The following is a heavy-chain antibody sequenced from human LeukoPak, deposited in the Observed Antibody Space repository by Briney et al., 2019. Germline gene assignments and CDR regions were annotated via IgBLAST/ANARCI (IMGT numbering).Heavy chain of an antibody. CDR2: ISSSSSTI. CDR3: ARDLGSYGWGAYYYMDV. J-gene: IGHJ6*03. V-gene: IGHV3-48*01. D-gene: IGHD5-18*01. CDR1: GFTVSIYS. Sequence: GGSLRLSCAASGFTVSIYSMNCVRQAPGKGLEWGSYISSSSSTIYYADSVKGRFTISRDNAKNSLYLQMNSVRAEDTAVYYCARDLGSYGWGAYYYMDVWGKGTTVTVSS.